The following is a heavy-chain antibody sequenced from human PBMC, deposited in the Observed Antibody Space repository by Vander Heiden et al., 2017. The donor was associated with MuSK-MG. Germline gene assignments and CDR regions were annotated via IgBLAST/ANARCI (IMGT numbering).Heavy chain of an antibody. Sequence: EVQLLESGGGLVQPGGSLRLSCAASGFTFSSYAMSWVRQAPGKGLECVSAISGSGGSTYYADSMKGRFTISRDNSKNTLYLQMNSLRAEDTAVYYCAKASPSKGGGGRAPFDYWGQGTLVTVSS. CDR2: ISGSGGST. J-gene: IGHJ4*02. CDR3: AKASPSKGGGGRAPFDY. CDR1: GFTFSSYA. D-gene: IGHD2-21*01. V-gene: IGHV3-23*01.